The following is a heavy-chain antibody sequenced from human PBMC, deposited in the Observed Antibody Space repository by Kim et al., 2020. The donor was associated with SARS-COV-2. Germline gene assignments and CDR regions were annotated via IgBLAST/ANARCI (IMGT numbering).Heavy chain of an antibody. Sequence: GGSLRLSCTASGFTFNNFAMSWVRQVPGKGLEWVSGLSGYGRNTYYADSVKGRFTVTRDNSKNTLYVQMNGLRVDDTAIYYCAKARGYDKNYWYNDLWGRGTLVTVS. CDR3: AKARGYDKNYWYNDL. J-gene: IGHJ2*01. CDR1: GFTFNNFA. V-gene: IGHV3-23*01. D-gene: IGHD5-12*01. CDR2: LSGYGRNT.